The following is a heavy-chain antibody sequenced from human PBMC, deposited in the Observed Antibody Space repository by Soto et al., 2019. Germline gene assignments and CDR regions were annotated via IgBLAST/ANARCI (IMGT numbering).Heavy chain of an antibody. CDR2: ISSSSSYI. D-gene: IGHD3-22*01. Sequence: EVQLVESGGGLVKPGGSLRLSCAASGFTFSSYSMNWVRQAPGKGLEWVSSISSSSSYICYADSVKGRFTISRDNAKNSLYLQMNSLRAEDTAVYYCARPNYYYDSSGYYGYWGQGTLVTVSS. J-gene: IGHJ4*02. CDR1: GFTFSSYS. CDR3: ARPNYYYDSSGYYGY. V-gene: IGHV3-21*01.